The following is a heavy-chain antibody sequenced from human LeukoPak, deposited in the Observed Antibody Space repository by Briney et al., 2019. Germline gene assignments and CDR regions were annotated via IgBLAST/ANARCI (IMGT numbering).Heavy chain of an antibody. Sequence: SETLSLTCAVYGGSFSGYYWSCIRQPPGKGLEWIGEINHSGSTNYNPSLKSRVTISVDTSKNQFSLKLSSVTAADTAVYYCARGLPLLWFGELFSYSGNYFDYWGQGTLVTVSS. J-gene: IGHJ4*02. CDR1: GGSFSGYY. V-gene: IGHV4-34*01. CDR2: INHSGST. CDR3: ARGLPLLWFGELFSYSGNYFDY. D-gene: IGHD3-10*01.